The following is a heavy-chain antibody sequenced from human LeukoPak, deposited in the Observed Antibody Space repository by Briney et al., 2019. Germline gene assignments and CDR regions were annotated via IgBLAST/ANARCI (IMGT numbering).Heavy chain of an antibody. V-gene: IGHV3-7*01. J-gene: IGHJ4*02. Sequence: PGGSLRLSCAASGFTFSSYWMSWVRQALGKGLEWVASIKQDGSENYYVDSVKGRFTISRDNAKNSLYLQMNSLRAEDTAVYYCARDLRGYCNSVSCWGQGTLVTVSS. CDR2: IKQDGSEN. CDR1: GFTFSSYW. CDR3: ARDLRGYCNSVSC. D-gene: IGHD2/OR15-2a*01.